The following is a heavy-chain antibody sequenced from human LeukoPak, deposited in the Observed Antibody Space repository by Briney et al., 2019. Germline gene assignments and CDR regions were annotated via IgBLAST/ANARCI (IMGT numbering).Heavy chain of an antibody. Sequence: SETLSLTCAVYGGSFSGYYWGWIRQPPGKGLEWIGSIYYSGSTYYNPSLKSRVTISVDTSKNQFSLKLSSVTAADTAVYYCASVRGYCSGGSCHETFDIWGQGTMVTVSS. V-gene: IGHV4-39*01. CDR2: IYYSGST. CDR1: GGSFSGYY. CDR3: ASVRGYCSGGSCHETFDI. D-gene: IGHD2-15*01. J-gene: IGHJ3*02.